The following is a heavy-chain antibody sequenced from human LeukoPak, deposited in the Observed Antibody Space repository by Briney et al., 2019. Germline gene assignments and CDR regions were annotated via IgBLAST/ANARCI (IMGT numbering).Heavy chain of an antibody. Sequence: SETLSLTCTVSGDSISSYFWSWIRQPPGKGLEWIGYFHNSGSANYNPSLKSRITMSVDTSKNQFSLKLRSVTAADTAVYYCARDSHSVDTATPRGFDPWGQGTLVTVSS. CDR2: FHNSGSA. V-gene: IGHV4-59*01. J-gene: IGHJ5*02. CDR3: ARDSHSVDTATPRGFDP. D-gene: IGHD2-15*01. CDR1: GDSISSYF.